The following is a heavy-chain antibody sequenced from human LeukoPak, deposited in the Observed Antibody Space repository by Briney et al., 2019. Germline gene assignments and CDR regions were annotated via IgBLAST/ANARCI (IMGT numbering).Heavy chain of an antibody. Sequence: KPSETLSLTCTVSGCSISNYYWSWIRQPAGMGLEWIGRIYASGSTNYNPSLKSRVTMSVDTSNNQFSLNLSSVTAADTAVYYCARTSARGAQFDYWGQGTLVTVSS. J-gene: IGHJ4*02. D-gene: IGHD3-10*01. CDR3: ARTSARGAQFDY. CDR1: GCSISNYY. CDR2: IYASGST. V-gene: IGHV4-4*07.